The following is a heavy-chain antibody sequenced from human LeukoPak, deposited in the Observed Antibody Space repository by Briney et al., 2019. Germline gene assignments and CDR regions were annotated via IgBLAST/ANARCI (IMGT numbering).Heavy chain of an antibody. CDR2: ISYDGSNK. D-gene: IGHD3-10*01. CDR3: ARNLWFGELFGGRTGFDP. CDR1: GFTFSSYG. Sequence: PGGSLRLSCAASGFTFSSYGMHWVRQAPGKGLEWVAVISYDGSNKYYADSVKGRFTISRDNSKNTLYLQMNSLRAEDTAVYYCARNLWFGELFGGRTGFDPWGQGTLITVSS. V-gene: IGHV3-30*19. J-gene: IGHJ5*02.